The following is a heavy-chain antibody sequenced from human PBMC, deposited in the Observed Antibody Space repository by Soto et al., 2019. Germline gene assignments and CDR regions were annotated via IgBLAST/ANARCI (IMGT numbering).Heavy chain of an antibody. CDR3: ARDRGPRSSGYPYYFDY. J-gene: IGHJ4*02. Sequence: SETLSLTCTVSGGSISSYYWSWIRQPAGKGLEWIGRIYTSGSTNYNPSLKSRFTMSVDTSKNQFSLKLSSVTAADTAVYYCARDRGPRSSGYPYYFDYWGQGTLVTVSS. D-gene: IGHD3-22*01. CDR2: IYTSGST. CDR1: GGSISSYY. V-gene: IGHV4-4*07.